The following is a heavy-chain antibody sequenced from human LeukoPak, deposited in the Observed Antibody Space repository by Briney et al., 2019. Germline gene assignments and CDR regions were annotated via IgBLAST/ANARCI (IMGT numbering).Heavy chain of an antibody. Sequence: PGGPLRLSCAASGFTFNKYGMHWVRQAPGKELEWVAFIRYDGSKKYYADSVERRFTISRDYSKNSLYLQMNSLRAEDTAVYYCARQGVYCGGDCYGGDYWGQGTLVTVSS. D-gene: IGHD2-21*02. V-gene: IGHV3-30*02. J-gene: IGHJ4*02. CDR3: ARQGVYCGGDCYGGDY. CDR1: GFTFNKYG. CDR2: IRYDGSKK.